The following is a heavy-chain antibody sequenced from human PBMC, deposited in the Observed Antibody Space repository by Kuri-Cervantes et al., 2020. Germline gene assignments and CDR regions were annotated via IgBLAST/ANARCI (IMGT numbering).Heavy chain of an antibody. CDR3: ARSSDYGDYDAFDI. Sequence: LRLSCTVSGYSISSGYYWGWIRQPPGKGLGWIGSIYHSGSTYYNPSLKSRVTISVDTSKNQFSLKLSSVTAADTAVYYCARSSDYGDYDAFDIWGQGTMVTVSS. CDR1: GYSISSGYY. CDR2: IYHSGST. J-gene: IGHJ3*02. V-gene: IGHV4-38-2*02. D-gene: IGHD4-17*01.